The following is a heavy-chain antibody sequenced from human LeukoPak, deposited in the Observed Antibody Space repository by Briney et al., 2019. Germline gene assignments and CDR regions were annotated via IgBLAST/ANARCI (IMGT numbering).Heavy chain of an antibody. J-gene: IGHJ3*02. CDR1: GYTFTSYD. Sequence: ASVKVSCKASGYTFTSYDINWVRQATGQGLEWMGWISAYNGNTNYAQKLQGRVTMTTDTSTSTAYMELRSLRSDDTAVYYCARTAMVTRDAFDIRGQGTMVTVSS. V-gene: IGHV1-18*01. D-gene: IGHD5-18*01. CDR2: ISAYNGNT. CDR3: ARTAMVTRDAFDI.